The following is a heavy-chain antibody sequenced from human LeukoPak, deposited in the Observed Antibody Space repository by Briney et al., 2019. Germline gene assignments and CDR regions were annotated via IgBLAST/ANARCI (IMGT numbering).Heavy chain of an antibody. V-gene: IGHV4-4*02. CDR3: ARYYDRSGYWSTPHFDY. J-gene: IGHJ4*02. CDR2: IYYGGPT. D-gene: IGHD3-22*01. Sequence: PSETLSLTCAVSGGSISTGNWWSWVRQPPGKGLEWIGEIYYGGPTNYNPSLKSRVTISVDKSKNQFSLKLSSVTAADTAVYYCARYYDRSGYWSTPHFDYWGQGTLVTVSS. CDR1: GGSISTGNW.